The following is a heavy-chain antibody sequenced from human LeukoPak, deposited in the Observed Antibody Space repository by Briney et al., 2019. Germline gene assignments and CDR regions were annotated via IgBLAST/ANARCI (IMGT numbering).Heavy chain of an antibody. CDR2: IYYSGST. CDR1: GGSISSSSYY. J-gene: IGHJ5*02. CDR3: ARTKYGSSSRNWFDP. V-gene: IGHV4-39*01. D-gene: IGHD6-13*01. Sequence: SETLSLTCTASGGSISSSSYYWGWIRQPPGKGLEWIGSIYYSGSTYYNPSLKSRVTISVDTSKNQFSLKLSSVTAADTAVYYCARTKYGSSSRNWFDPWGQGTLVTVSS.